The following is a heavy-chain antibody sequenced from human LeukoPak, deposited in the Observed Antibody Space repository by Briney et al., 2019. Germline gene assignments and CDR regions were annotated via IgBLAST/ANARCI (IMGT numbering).Heavy chain of an antibody. J-gene: IGHJ4*02. D-gene: IGHD3-22*01. CDR3: ARAKRASGYFDY. Sequence: PSQTLSLTCAVSGGSFSGYYWSWIRQPPGKGLEWIGEINHSGSTNYNPSLKRRVTISVDTSKNQFSLKLSSVTAADTAVYYCARAKRASGYFDYWGQGTLVTVSS. V-gene: IGHV4-34*01. CDR2: INHSGST. CDR1: GGSFSGYY.